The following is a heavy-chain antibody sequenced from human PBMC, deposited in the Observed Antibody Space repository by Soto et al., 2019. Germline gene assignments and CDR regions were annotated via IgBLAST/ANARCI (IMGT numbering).Heavy chain of an antibody. V-gene: IGHV4-59*08. D-gene: IGHD6-19*01. CDR2: IYYSGST. CDR3: ARLLSSGWYGNWFDP. CDR1: GGSISSYY. Sequence: SETLSLTCTVSGGSISSYYWSWIRQPPGKGLEWIGYIYYSGSTNYNPSLKSRVTISVDTSKNQFSLKLSSVTAADTAVYYCARLLSSGWYGNWFDPWGQGTLVTVSS. J-gene: IGHJ5*02.